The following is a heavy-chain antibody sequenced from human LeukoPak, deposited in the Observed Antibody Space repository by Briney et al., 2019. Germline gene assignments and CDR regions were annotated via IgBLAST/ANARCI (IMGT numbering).Heavy chain of an antibody. CDR3: ASITMIVVVITLGYYGMDV. D-gene: IGHD3-22*01. CDR2: INPNSGGT. CDR1: GYTFTDYY. Sequence: GASVKVSCKASGYTFTDYYMHWVRQAPGQGLEWMGWINPNSGGTNYAQKFQGWVTMTRDTSISTAYMELSRLRSDDTAVYYCASITMIVVVITLGYYGMDVWGQGTTVTVSS. J-gene: IGHJ6*02. V-gene: IGHV1-2*04.